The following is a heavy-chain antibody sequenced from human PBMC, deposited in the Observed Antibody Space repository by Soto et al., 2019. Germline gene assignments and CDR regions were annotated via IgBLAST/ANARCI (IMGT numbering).Heavy chain of an antibody. CDR2: ISSSSSYI. CDR1: GFTFSSYS. V-gene: IGHV3-21*01. J-gene: IGHJ6*02. D-gene: IGHD1-7*01. CDR3: ARDGLELRLSYYGMDV. Sequence: GGSLRLSCAASGFTFSSYSMNWVRQAPGKGLEWVSSISSSSSYIYYADSVKGRFTISRDNAKNSLYLQMNSLRAEDTAVYYCARDGLELRLSYYGMDVWGQGTTVTVSS.